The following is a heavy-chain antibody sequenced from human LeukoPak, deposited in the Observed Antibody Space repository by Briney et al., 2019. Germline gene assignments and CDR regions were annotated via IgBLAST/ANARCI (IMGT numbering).Heavy chain of an antibody. V-gene: IGHV3-21*01. CDR1: GFTFSGYS. D-gene: IGHD3-22*01. CDR2: ISSSSSYI. J-gene: IGHJ5*02. CDR3: ARLPRRDMIVSP. Sequence: GGSLRLSCTASGFTFSGYSMNWIRQAPGKGLEWVSSISSSSSYIYYADSVKGRFTISRDNAKNSLYLQMNSLRAEDTAVYYCARLPRRDMIVSPWGQGTLVTVSS.